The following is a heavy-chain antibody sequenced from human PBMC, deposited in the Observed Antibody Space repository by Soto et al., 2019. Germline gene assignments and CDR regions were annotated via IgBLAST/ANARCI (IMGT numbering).Heavy chain of an antibody. V-gene: IGHV4-59*12. CDR2: IYYSGST. D-gene: IGHD3-3*01. CDR1: GGSISSYY. Sequence: SETLSLTCTVSGGSISSYYWSWIRQPPGKGLEWIGYIYYSGSTNYNPSLKSRVTISVDTSKNQFSLKLSSVTAADTDVYYCATDQHDFWSGAFEIWGQGTMVTVSS. CDR3: ATDQHDFWSGAFEI. J-gene: IGHJ3*02.